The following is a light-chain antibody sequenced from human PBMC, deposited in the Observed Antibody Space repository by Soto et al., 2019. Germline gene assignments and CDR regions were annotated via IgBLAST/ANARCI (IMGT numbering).Light chain of an antibody. CDR2: RNN. J-gene: IGLJ3*02. CDR1: SSNIGSNT. CDR3: AAWDDSLNGWV. V-gene: IGLV1-44*01. Sequence: QLVLTQPPSASGTPGQRVTISCSGSSSNIGSNTVNWYQQLPGTAPKRPIYRNNQRPSGVPDRFSGSQSGTSASLAISGLQSEDEADYYCAAWDDSLNGWVFGGGTKVTVL.